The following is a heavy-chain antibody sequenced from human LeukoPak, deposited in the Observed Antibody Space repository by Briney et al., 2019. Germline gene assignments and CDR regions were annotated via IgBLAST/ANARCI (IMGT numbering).Heavy chain of an antibody. Sequence: PSQTLSLTCTVSGGSISSGGYYWSWIRQPPGKGLEWIGYIYHSGSTYYNPSLKSRVTISVDRSKNQFSLKLSSVTAADTAVYYCARDHEIRLWAPNTAFDIWGQGTMVTVSS. CDR2: IYHSGST. CDR1: GGSISSGGYY. J-gene: IGHJ3*02. CDR3: ARDHEIRLWAPNTAFDI. D-gene: IGHD4/OR15-4a*01. V-gene: IGHV4-30-2*01.